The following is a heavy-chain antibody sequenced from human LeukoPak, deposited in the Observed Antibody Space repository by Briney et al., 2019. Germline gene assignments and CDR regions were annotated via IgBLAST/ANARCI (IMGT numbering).Heavy chain of an antibody. Sequence: SGGSLRLSCAASGFNFNLFWMTWVRQAPGKGLQWVANIKQDGSEKYYVDSMKGRFTISRDDAKKTLYLQMNSLRAEDTAVYYCARGWNGFDYWGQGTLVTVSS. V-gene: IGHV3-7*05. CDR2: IKQDGSEK. D-gene: IGHD1-1*01. CDR1: GFNFNLFW. J-gene: IGHJ4*02. CDR3: ARGWNGFDY.